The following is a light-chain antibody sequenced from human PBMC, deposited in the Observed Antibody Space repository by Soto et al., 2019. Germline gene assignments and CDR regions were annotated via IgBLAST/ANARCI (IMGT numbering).Light chain of an antibody. CDR2: GAS. Sequence: EIVLTQSPGTLSLSPGERATLSCRASQSVSSSYLAWYQQKPGQAPRLLIYGASSRATDIPDRFSGSGSGTDFTLTISRLEPEDFAVYYCHQYGSSRTCGQGTKVEIK. V-gene: IGKV3-20*01. CDR3: HQYGSSRT. CDR1: QSVSSSY. J-gene: IGKJ1*01.